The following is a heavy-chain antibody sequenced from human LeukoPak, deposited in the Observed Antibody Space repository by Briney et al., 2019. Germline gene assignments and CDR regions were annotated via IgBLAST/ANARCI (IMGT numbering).Heavy chain of an antibody. CDR1: GGSISSHY. CDR3: ARAVPAASYYSDY. J-gene: IGHJ4*02. V-gene: IGHV4-59*11. Sequence: SETLSLTCTVSGGSISSHYWSWIRQPPGKGLEWIGYIYYSGSTNYNPSLKSLVTISVDTSKNQFSLKLTSVTAADTAVYYCARAVPAASYYSDYWGQGTLVTVSS. CDR2: IYYSGST. D-gene: IGHD2-2*01.